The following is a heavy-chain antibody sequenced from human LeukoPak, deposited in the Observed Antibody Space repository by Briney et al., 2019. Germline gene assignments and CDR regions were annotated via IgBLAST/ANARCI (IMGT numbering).Heavy chain of an antibody. V-gene: IGHV4-31*02. CDR1: GASMNGESYY. Sequence: PSETLSLTCSVSGASMNGESYYWSWIRQHPGKGLEWIGYIYYSGSTYYNPSLKSRVTISVDTSKNQFSLKLSSVTAADTAVYYCARAPPGLGLDYWGQGTLVTVSS. CDR2: IYYSGST. D-gene: IGHD1-14*01. J-gene: IGHJ4*02. CDR3: ARAPPGLGLDY.